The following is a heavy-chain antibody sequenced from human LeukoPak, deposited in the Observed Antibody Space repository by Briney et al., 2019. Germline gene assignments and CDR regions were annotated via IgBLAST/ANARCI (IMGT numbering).Heavy chain of an antibody. CDR2: INHSGST. CDR1: GGSFSGYY. D-gene: IGHD2-8*01. CDR3: ARVYGVFDY. J-gene: IGHJ4*02. Sequence: SSETLSLTCAVYGGSFSGYYWSWIRQPPGKGLEWIGEINHSGSTNYNPSLKSRVTISVDTSKNQFSLKLSSVTAADTAVYYCARVYGVFDYWGQGTLVTVSS. V-gene: IGHV4-34*01.